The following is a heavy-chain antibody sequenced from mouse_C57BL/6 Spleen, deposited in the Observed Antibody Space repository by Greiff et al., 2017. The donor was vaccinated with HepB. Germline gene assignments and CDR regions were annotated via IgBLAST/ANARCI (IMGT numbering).Heavy chain of an antibody. Sequence: DVMLVESGGGLVKPGGSLKLSCAASGFTFSSYAMSWVRQTPEKRLEWVATISDGGSYTYYPDNVKGRFTISRDNAKNNLYLQMSHLKSEDTAMYYCARDITTVFDNWGQGTTLTVSS. V-gene: IGHV5-4*01. D-gene: IGHD1-1*01. CDR1: GFTFSSYA. J-gene: IGHJ2*01. CDR2: ISDGGSYT. CDR3: ARDITTVFDN.